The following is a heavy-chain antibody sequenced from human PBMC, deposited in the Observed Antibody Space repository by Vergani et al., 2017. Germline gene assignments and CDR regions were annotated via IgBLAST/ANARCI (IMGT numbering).Heavy chain of an antibody. CDR2: VDPEDGET. J-gene: IGHJ6*02. CDR1: GYTFSAHY. D-gene: IGHD4-17*01. V-gene: IGHV1-69-2*01. Sequence: EVQLVQSGAEVKKPGATMKISCKVSGYTFSAHYMPWVTQAPGKRLEWMGLVDPEDGETIYAEKFKGRVTIAADTSTDTAHLALSSLRSDYTAVYYGATPQTVTTGGMEVWGQGTTVIVSS. CDR3: ATPQTVTTGGMEV.